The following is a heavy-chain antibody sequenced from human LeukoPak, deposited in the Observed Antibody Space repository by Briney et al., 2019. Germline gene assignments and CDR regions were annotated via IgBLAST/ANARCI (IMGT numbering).Heavy chain of an antibody. CDR2: IYSSGST. D-gene: IGHD3-22*01. Sequence: SETLSLTCTVSGGSISSYYWSWIRQPPGKRLEWIGCIYSSGSTNYNPSLKSRVTISVATSKNQFSLKLTSVTAADTAVYYCARADDYYDSPDAFDIWGQGTMVTVSS. V-gene: IGHV4-59*01. CDR3: ARADDYYDSPDAFDI. CDR1: GGSISSYY. J-gene: IGHJ3*02.